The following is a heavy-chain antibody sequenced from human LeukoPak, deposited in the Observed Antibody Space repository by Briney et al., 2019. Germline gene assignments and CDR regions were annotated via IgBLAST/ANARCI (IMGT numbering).Heavy chain of an antibody. V-gene: IGHV4-59*01. CDR3: ARVIRAGSYAFDI. Sequence: SGTLSLTCTVSGGSISSYDWSWIRQPPGKGLEWSGDIYDSGSTNYNPSPKSRVTISVDTSKNQFSLKLSSVTAADTAVYYCARVIRAGSYAFDIWGQGTMVTVSS. D-gene: IGHD3-16*02. J-gene: IGHJ3*02. CDR1: GGSISSYD. CDR2: IYDSGST.